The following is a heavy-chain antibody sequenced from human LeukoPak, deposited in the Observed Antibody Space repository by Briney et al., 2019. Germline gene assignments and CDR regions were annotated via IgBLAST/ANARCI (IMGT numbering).Heavy chain of an antibody. CDR3: ARDTLRGLYGGVLTG. J-gene: IGHJ4*02. Sequence: GGSLRLSCAASGFTFSSYGMGWVRQAPGKGMEWVAVIWYDGSNKYYADSVKGRFSISRDNSKNTLSLQMNSLRAEDTAVYYCARDTLRGLYGGVLTGWGQGTQVSVSS. CDR1: GFTFSSYG. V-gene: IGHV3-33*01. CDR2: IWYDGSNK. D-gene: IGHD3-9*01.